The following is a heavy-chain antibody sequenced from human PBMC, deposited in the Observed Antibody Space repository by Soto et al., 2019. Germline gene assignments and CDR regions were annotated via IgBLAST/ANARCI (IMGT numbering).Heavy chain of an antibody. Sequence: VQLVESGGDLVQPGGSLRLSCAAHGLTFSTYWMHWVRQAPGKGLVWVSRISSDGSTTNYADSVKGRFAISRDNAKNTLYLQMNSLRDDDTAMYYCAGGGQSGSHTYYFDYWGQGTLVTVSS. CDR3: AGGGQSGSHTYYFDY. CDR1: GLTFSTYW. J-gene: IGHJ4*02. V-gene: IGHV3-74*01. CDR2: ISSDGSTT. D-gene: IGHD1-26*01.